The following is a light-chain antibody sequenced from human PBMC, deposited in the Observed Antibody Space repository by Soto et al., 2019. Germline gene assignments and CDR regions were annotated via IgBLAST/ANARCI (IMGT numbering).Light chain of an antibody. CDR2: GAS. J-gene: IGKJ3*01. CDR1: QSVTSSY. Sequence: EVVLTQSPGTLSLSPGERATLSCRASQSVTSSYLAWYQQKPGQAPRLLIYGASTRATGIPDRFSASGAGTDFTLTISRLEPEDFALYYWQQHGSSPFTFGPGTKVDIK. CDR3: QQHGSSPFT. V-gene: IGKV3-20*01.